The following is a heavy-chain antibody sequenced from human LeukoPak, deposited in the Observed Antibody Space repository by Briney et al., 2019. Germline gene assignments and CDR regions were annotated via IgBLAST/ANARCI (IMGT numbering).Heavy chain of an antibody. CDR2: IWYDGSNK. CDR3: ASEVVVTADGENFDY. D-gene: IGHD2-21*02. Sequence: GGSLRLPCAASGFTFSSYGMHWVRQAPGKGLEWVAVIWYDGSNKYYADSVKGRFTISRDNSKNTLYLQMNSLRAEDTAVYYCASEVVVTADGENFDYWGQGTLVTVSS. J-gene: IGHJ4*02. V-gene: IGHV3-33*01. CDR1: GFTFSSYG.